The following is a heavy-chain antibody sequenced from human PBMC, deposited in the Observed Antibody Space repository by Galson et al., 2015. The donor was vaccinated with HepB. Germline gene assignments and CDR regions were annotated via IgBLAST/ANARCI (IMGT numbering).Heavy chain of an antibody. D-gene: IGHD2-21*02. CDR3: ARLGRYCGGDCYATFDS. V-gene: IGHV1-3*01. J-gene: IGHJ4*02. CDR2: INAGNGNT. Sequence: SVKVSCKASGYTFTSYAMHWVRQAPGQRLEWMGWINAGNGNTKYSRKFQGRVTITSDTSASTAYMELSSLRSEDTAVYYCARLGRYCGGDCYATFDSWGQGSLVTVSS. CDR1: GYTFTSYA.